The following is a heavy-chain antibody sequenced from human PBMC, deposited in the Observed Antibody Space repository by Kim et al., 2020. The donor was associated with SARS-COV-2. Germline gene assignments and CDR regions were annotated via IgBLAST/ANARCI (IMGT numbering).Heavy chain of an antibody. D-gene: IGHD3-22*01. CDR2: IWHDGSEK. Sequence: GGSLRLSCAASGFAFSTYAMHWVRQAPGKGLEWVAVIWHDGSEKFYADSVKGRFTISRDNSKNMLYLQMNSLRVEDTAMYYCARPAEGYDNSGYMGYWGQGALVTVSS. V-gene: IGHV3-33*01. CDR3: ARPAEGYDNSGYMGY. J-gene: IGHJ4*02. CDR1: GFAFSTYA.